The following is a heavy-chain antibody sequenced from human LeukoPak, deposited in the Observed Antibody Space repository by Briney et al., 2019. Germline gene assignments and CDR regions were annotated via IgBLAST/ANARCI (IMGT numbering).Heavy chain of an antibody. J-gene: IGHJ4*02. V-gene: IGHV4-59*01. CDR2: IYYSGYT. CDR3: ARHYSYYGSGTYFDS. D-gene: IGHD3-10*01. CDR1: GGSLSSYY. Sequence: SETLSLTCTVSGGSLSSYYWSWIRQPPGKGLKWIGNIYYSGYTTYSPSLRSRVTISVDTSKNQFSLKVTSVTAADTAVYYCARHYSYYGSGTYFDSWGQGTLVTVSS.